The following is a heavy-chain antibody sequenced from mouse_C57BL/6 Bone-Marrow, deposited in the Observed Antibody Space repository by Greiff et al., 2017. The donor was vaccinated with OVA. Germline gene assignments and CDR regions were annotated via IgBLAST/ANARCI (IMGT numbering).Heavy chain of an antibody. CDR3: ARYYYGSIWYFDV. V-gene: IGHV1-81*01. D-gene: IGHD1-1*01. CDR2: IHPNSGST. CDR1: GYTFTSYG. J-gene: IGHJ1*03. Sequence: QVQLKQSGAELARPGASVKLSCKASGYTFTSYGISWVKQRTGQGLEWIGMIHPNSGSTNYNEKFKSKATLTVDKSSSTAYMQLSSLTSEDSAVYYCARYYYGSIWYFDVWGTGTTVTVSS.